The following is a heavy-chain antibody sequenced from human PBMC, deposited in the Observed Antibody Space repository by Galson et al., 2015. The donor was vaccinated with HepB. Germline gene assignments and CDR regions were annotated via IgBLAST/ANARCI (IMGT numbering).Heavy chain of an antibody. CDR2: IGTAGDT. Sequence: SLRLSCAASGFTFSSYDMHWVRQATGKGLEWVSAIGTAGDTYYPGSVKGRFTISRENAKNSLYLQMNSLRAGDTAVYYCARGGQWFGELLSIFPDYWGQGTLVTVSS. CDR1: GFTFSSYD. V-gene: IGHV3-13*01. J-gene: IGHJ4*02. D-gene: IGHD3-10*01. CDR3: ARGGQWFGELLSIFPDY.